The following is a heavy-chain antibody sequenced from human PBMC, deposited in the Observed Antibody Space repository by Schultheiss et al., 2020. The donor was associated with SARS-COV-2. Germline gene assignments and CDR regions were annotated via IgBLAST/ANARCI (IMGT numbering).Heavy chain of an antibody. CDR3: ARGHRGGDWLDY. CDR2: INPNSGGT. D-gene: IGHD2-21*01. Sequence: ASVKVSCKASGYTFTGYYMHWVRQAPGQGLEWMGWINPNSGGTNYAQKFQGRVTMTRNTSISTAYMELSSLRSEDTAVYYCARGHRGGDWLDYWGQGTLVTVSS. V-gene: IGHV1-2*02. J-gene: IGHJ4*02. CDR1: GYTFTGYY.